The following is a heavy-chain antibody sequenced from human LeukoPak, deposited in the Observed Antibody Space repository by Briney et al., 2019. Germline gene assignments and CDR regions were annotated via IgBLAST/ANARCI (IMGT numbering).Heavy chain of an antibody. Sequence: PSGTLSLTCSVSVASISGYYWGWIRQPPGKGLEWIGSIYYSGSTYYNPSLKSRVTISVDTSKNQFSLKLSSVTAADTAVYYCARDRSVVRGVIKYYYYYGMDVWGQGTTVTVSS. CDR1: VASISGYY. J-gene: IGHJ6*02. CDR2: IYYSGST. CDR3: ARDRSVVRGVIKYYYYYGMDV. D-gene: IGHD3-10*01. V-gene: IGHV4-39*07.